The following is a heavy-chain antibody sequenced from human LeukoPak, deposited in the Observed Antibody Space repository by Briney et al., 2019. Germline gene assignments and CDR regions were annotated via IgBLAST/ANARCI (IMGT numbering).Heavy chain of an antibody. CDR1: GFTFSSYSMN. Sequence: KPGGSLRLSCAASGFTFSSYSMNWVRQAPGKGLEWIGSIYYSGSTYYNPSLKSRVTISVGTSKNQFSLKLSSVTAADTAVYYCARHYDYYFDYWGQGTLVTVSS. J-gene: IGHJ4*02. V-gene: IGHV4-39*01. CDR2: IYYSGST. CDR3: ARHYDYYFDY. D-gene: IGHD3-3*01.